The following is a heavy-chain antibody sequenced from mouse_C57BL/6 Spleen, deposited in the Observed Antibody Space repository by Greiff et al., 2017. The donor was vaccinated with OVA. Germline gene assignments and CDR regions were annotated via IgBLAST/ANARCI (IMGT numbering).Heavy chain of an antibody. D-gene: IGHD1-1*02. CDR1: GYTFTSYW. CDR2: IDPSDSYT. V-gene: IGHV1-69*01. CDR3: ARGVADWYFDV. Sequence: QVQLQQPGAELVMPGASVKLSCKASGYTFTSYWMHWVKQRPGQGLEWIGEIDPSDSYTKYNQKFKGKSTLTVDKSSSTAYMQLSSLTSEDSAVYYCARGVADWYFDVWGTGTTVTVSS. J-gene: IGHJ1*03.